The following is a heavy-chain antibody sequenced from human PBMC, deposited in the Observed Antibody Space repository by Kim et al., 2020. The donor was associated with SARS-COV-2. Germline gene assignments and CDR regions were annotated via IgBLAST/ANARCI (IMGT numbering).Heavy chain of an antibody. CDR3: AREGWWELPRPGGWYFDL. D-gene: IGHD1-26*01. CDR2: IYTSGST. Sequence: SETLSLTCTVSGGSISSYYWSWIRQPAGKGLEWIGRIYTSGSTNYNPSLKSRVTMSVDTSKNQFSLKLSSVTAADTAVYYCAREGWWELPRPGGWYFDLWGRGTLVTVSS. CDR1: GGSISSYY. J-gene: IGHJ2*01. V-gene: IGHV4-4*07.